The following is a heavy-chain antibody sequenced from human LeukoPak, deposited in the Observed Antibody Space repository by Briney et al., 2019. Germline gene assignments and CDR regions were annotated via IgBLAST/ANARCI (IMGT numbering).Heavy chain of an antibody. D-gene: IGHD2-2*01. CDR3: ARARVRIVVVPALDP. Sequence: GASVKVSCKASGYTFTGYYIHWVRQAPGQGLEWMGWINPNSGGTNYAQKFQGRVTMTRDTSISTAYMELSRLRSDDTAVYYCARARVRIVVVPALDPWGQGTLVTVSS. CDR2: INPNSGGT. V-gene: IGHV1-2*02. J-gene: IGHJ5*02. CDR1: GYTFTGYY.